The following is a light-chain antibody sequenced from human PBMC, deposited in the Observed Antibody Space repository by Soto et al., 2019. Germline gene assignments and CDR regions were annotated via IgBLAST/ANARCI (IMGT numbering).Light chain of an antibody. J-gene: IGKJ4*02. Sequence: LTQSPATLSFSPGERATLSCRASQILSKGSVWYQQKPGQAPRLLIDGASNRATGIPARFSGSGSGTDFTLTISSLEPEDFAVYFCQQRSSWPLTFGGGTKVDIK. CDR3: QQRSSWPLT. V-gene: IGKV3-11*01. CDR2: GAS. CDR1: QILSKG.